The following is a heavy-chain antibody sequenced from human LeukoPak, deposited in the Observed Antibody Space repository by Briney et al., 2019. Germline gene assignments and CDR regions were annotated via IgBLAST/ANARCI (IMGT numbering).Heavy chain of an antibody. CDR1: RFTFSSYS. V-gene: IGHV3-21*01. D-gene: IGHD3-10*01. CDR3: AREPSEGTFDI. CDR2: ISSSSSYI. J-gene: IGHJ3*02. Sequence: AGGSLRLSCAASRFTFSSYSMNWVRQAPGKGLEWVSSISSSSSYIYYADSVKGRFTISRDNAKNSLYLQMNSLRAEDTAVYYCAREPSEGTFDIWGQGTMVTVSS.